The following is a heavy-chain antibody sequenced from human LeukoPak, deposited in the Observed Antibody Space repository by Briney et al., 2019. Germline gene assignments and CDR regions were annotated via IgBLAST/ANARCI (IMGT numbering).Heavy chain of an antibody. CDR2: IKFDGIEK. J-gene: IGHJ3*01. V-gene: IGHV3-7*01. D-gene: IGHD2-8*01. CDR3: TCDLDRSNGL. CDR1: GFTFSRYS. Sequence: GGSLRLSCATSGFTFSRYSMNWVRQAPGKGLEWAANIKFDGIEKYYVDSVKGRFTVSRDNAKSSLYLQMNSLRPEDTAVYYCTCDLDRSNGLWGQGTMVTVSS.